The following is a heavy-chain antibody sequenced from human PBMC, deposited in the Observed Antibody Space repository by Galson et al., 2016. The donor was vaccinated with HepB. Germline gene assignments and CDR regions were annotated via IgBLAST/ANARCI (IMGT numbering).Heavy chain of an antibody. V-gene: IGHV3-23*01. CDR3: AKEKNPSPTIVVVTYIDA. D-gene: IGHD3-22*01. J-gene: IGHJ6*03. Sequence: SLRLSCAASGFTFTNYAMTWVRQAPGKGLEWVSSISGSGGGTSYADSVKGRFTIARDNSRNTLYLQINILRAEDPALYYCAKEKNPSPTIVVVTYIDAWGKGTKVTVSS. CDR2: ISGSGGGT. CDR1: GFTFTNYA.